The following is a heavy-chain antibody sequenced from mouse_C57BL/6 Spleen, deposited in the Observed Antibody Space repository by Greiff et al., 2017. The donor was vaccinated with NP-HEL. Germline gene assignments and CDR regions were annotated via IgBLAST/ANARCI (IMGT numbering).Heavy chain of an antibody. Sequence: VQLQQSGAELVRPGASVTLSCKASGYTFTDYEMHWVKQTPVHGLEWIGAIDPDTGGTAYNQKFKGKAILTADKSSSTAYMELRSLTSEDSAVYYCTSPKSQAWFAYWGQGTLVTVSA. J-gene: IGHJ3*01. CDR3: TSPKSQAWFAY. V-gene: IGHV1-15*01. D-gene: IGHD1-3*01. CDR1: GYTFTDYE. CDR2: IDPDTGGT.